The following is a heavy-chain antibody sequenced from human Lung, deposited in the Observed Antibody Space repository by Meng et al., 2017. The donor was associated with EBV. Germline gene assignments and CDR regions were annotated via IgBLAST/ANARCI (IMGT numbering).Heavy chain of an antibody. V-gene: IGHV4-31*03. CDR3: AATVNDGYFDY. Sequence: QVQLQESGPGLVKPSQTLSLTCTVSGGSVDSGAYYWSWIRQRPGKGLEWIGYIYYSGSTFYTPSLKSRATLSVDTSKNQFSLKLNSVTAADTAVYYCAATVNDGYFDYWGQGTLVTVSS. D-gene: IGHD4-11*01. CDR1: GGSVDSGAYY. CDR2: IYYSGST. J-gene: IGHJ4*02.